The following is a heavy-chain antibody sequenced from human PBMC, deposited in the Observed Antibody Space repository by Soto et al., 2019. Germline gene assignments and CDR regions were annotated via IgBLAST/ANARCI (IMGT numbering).Heavy chain of an antibody. Sequence: QVQLVQSAAEVKKPGASVKVSCRASGFTFTTYAMHWVRQAPGQRLEWMGWINAGNGNTKYSENLQGRISITRDTSASTTYMELSSLRSEDTAVYFCARGAESGWPFDYWGQGTLVTVSS. CDR3: ARGAESGWPFDY. CDR1: GFTFTTYA. CDR2: INAGNGNT. J-gene: IGHJ4*02. D-gene: IGHD6-19*01. V-gene: IGHV1-3*01.